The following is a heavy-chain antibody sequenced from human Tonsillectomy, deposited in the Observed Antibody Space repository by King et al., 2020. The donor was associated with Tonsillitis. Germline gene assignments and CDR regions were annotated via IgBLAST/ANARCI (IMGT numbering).Heavy chain of an antibody. J-gene: IGHJ4*02. D-gene: IGHD6-19*01. CDR1: GYSFSNFW. CDR2: IYPGDSDT. Sequence: QLVQSGAEVKKPGESLKISCKGSGYSFSNFWIASVRQMPGKGLEWVGFIYPGDSDTIYSPSFQGQVTMSADKSTNTAYLQWSSLKASDTAMYYCGTQPATSGWLGFDHWGQGTLVTVSA. V-gene: IGHV5-51*01. CDR3: GTQPATSGWLGFDH.